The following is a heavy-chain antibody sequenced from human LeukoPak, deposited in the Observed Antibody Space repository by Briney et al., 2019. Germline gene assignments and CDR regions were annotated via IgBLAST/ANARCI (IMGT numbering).Heavy chain of an antibody. CDR1: GFTLSSHW. Sequence: GGSLRLSCAASGFTLSSHWMNWVRQAPGKGLEWVSYISGSGSSIYYADSVKGRFTISRDNAKNSLYLQMNSLRAEDTGVYYCAKDRIGYCSSASCPYDYWGQGTLVTVSS. CDR2: ISGSGSSI. D-gene: IGHD2-2*03. J-gene: IGHJ4*02. V-gene: IGHV3-48*04. CDR3: AKDRIGYCSSASCPYDY.